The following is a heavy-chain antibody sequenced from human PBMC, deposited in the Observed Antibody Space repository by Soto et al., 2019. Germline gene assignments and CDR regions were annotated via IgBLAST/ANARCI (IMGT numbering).Heavy chain of an antibody. Sequence: QVQLQESGPGLVKPSETLSLTCTVSGGSISSYYWSWIRQPPGKGLEWIGYIYYSGSTNYNPSLKRRVTISVDTSKNQFSLKLSSVTAADTAVYYCARNLYSSGLDYWGQGTLVTVSS. CDR3: ARNLYSSGLDY. D-gene: IGHD6-19*01. J-gene: IGHJ4*02. V-gene: IGHV4-59*01. CDR2: IYYSGST. CDR1: GGSISSYY.